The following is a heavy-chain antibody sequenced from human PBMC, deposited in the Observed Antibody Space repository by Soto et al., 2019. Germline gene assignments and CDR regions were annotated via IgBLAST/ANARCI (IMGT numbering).Heavy chain of an antibody. D-gene: IGHD1-20*01. J-gene: IGHJ6*02. CDR3: ARQSRGGMATNYRMDV. V-gene: IGHV4-39*01. CDR1: GGSISSSSYY. Sequence: SETLSLTCTVSGGSISSSSYYWGWIRQPPGKGLEWIGSIYYSGSTYYNPSLKSRVTISVDTSKNQFSLKLSSVTAADTAVYYCARQSRGGMATNYRMDVWGQGTTVTVSS. CDR2: IYYSGST.